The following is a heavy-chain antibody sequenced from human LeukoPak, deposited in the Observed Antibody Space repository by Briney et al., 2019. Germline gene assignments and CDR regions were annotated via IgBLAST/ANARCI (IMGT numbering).Heavy chain of an antibody. Sequence: SETLSLTCTVSGGSISSSSYYWGWIRQPPGKGLEWIGYIYYSGSTNYNPSLKSRVTISVDTSKNQFSLKLSSVTAADTAVYYCARGTYYYDSSGYYFTGYYFDYWGQGTLVTVSS. J-gene: IGHJ4*02. CDR1: GGSISSSSYY. CDR3: ARGTYYYDSSGYYFTGYYFDY. CDR2: IYYSGST. D-gene: IGHD3-22*01. V-gene: IGHV4-61*05.